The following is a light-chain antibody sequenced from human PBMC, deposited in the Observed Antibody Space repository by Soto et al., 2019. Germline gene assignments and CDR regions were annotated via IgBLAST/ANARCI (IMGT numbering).Light chain of an antibody. V-gene: IGLV1-36*01. CDR3: ASWDDTLSGVV. J-gene: IGLJ3*02. CDR2: YDD. CDR1: SSNIGNNA. Sequence: QSVLTQPPSVSGAPGQRVTISCSGSSSNIGNNAVNWYQQLPGKAPRALIYYDDLLPSGVSERFSGSKSGTSVSLAISGLPSDDEADYYCASWDDTLSGVVFGGGTKLTVL.